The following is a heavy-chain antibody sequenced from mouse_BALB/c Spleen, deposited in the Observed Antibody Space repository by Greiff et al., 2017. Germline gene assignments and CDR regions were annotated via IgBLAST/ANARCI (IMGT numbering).Heavy chain of an antibody. CDR1: GFTFSSYG. CDR3: ARDRTTAY. Sequence: VQLKESGGGLVQPGGSLKLSCAASGFTFSSYGMSWVRQTPDKRLELVATINSNGGSTYYPDSVKGRFTISRDNAKNTLYLQMSSLKSEDTAMYYCARDRTTAYWGQGTLVTVSA. D-gene: IGHD1-1*01. CDR2: INSNGGST. J-gene: IGHJ3*01. V-gene: IGHV5-6-3*01.